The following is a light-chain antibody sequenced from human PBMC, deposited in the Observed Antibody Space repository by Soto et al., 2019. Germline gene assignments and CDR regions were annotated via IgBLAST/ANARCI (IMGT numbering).Light chain of an antibody. CDR2: DVN. CDR3: TSWTTSTTMI. CDR1: SSDIGAYNY. Sequence: QSVLSQPASVSGSRGQSITISCTGTSSDIGAYNYVSWYQQHPGKAPKLMIYDVNIRPSGVSNRFSGSKSGNTASLTISGLQAEDEADYYCTSWTTSTTMIFGGGTKVTVL. J-gene: IGLJ2*01. V-gene: IGLV2-14*03.